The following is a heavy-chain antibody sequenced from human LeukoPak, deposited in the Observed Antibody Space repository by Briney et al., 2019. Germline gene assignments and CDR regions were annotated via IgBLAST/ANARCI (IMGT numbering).Heavy chain of an antibody. Sequence: GGSLRLSCAASGSTFSNFWMHWVRQAPGKGLVWVSRIYSDGSMTNYADSVKGRFTISRDNSKNTLYLQMNSLRAEDTAVYYCARALLWFGESHIPLGFDPWGQGTLVTVSS. J-gene: IGHJ5*02. CDR1: GSTFSNFW. D-gene: IGHD3-10*01. CDR2: IYSDGSMT. CDR3: ARALLWFGESHIPLGFDP. V-gene: IGHV3-74*01.